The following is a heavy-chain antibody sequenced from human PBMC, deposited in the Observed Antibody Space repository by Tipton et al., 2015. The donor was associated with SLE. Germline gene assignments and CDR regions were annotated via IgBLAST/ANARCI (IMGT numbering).Heavy chain of an antibody. CDR1: GFTFSSYS. CDR2: ISSSSSYI. Sequence: VQLVQSGGGLVKPGGSLRLSCAASGFTFSSYSMNWVRQAPGKGLEWVSSISSSSSYIYYADSVKGRFTISRDNAKNSLYLQMNSLRAEDTAVYYCARDRSGYDYPYFDYWGQGTLVTVSS. V-gene: IGHV3-21*03. J-gene: IGHJ4*02. CDR3: ARDRSGYDYPYFDY. D-gene: IGHD5-12*01.